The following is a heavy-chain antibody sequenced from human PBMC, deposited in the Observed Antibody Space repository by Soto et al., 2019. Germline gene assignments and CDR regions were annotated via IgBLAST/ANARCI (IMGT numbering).Heavy chain of an antibody. J-gene: IGHJ4*02. Sequence: PSETLSLTCTVSGGSISSYYWSWIRQPPGKGLEWIGYIYYSGSTNYNPSLKSRVTILVDTSKNQLSLKPSYVTAADTAVYYCARHGGIAVAVNFDYWGQGSLGTV. V-gene: IGHV4-59*08. CDR2: IYYSGST. D-gene: IGHD6-19*01. CDR3: ARHGGIAVAVNFDY. CDR1: GGSISSYY.